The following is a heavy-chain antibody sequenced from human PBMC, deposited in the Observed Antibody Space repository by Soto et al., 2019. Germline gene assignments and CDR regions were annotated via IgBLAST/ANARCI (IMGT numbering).Heavy chain of an antibody. V-gene: IGHV3-48*02. CDR3: ASGGRGGCYPHWFDP. CDR2: ISRSSSTI. CDR1: GCTFSSYS. D-gene: IGHD1-26*01. J-gene: IGHJ5*02. Sequence: LRLSCAASGCTFSSYSMNWVLQAPGEGLEWGSYISRSSSTIYYADSVKGRFTISRDNAKNSLYLQMNSLRDEDAAVYYCASGGRGGCYPHWFDPWGQGTLVTVSS.